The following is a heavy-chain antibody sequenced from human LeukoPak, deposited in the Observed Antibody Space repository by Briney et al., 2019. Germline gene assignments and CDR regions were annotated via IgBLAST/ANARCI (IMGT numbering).Heavy chain of an antibody. CDR2: ISGSGGST. J-gene: IGHJ6*02. CDR3: AKVPDYYDSSGYYWYYYGMDG. CDR1: GGTFSSYA. V-gene: IGHV3-23*01. Sequence: GASVKVSCKASGGTFSSYAMSWVRQAPGKGLEWVSAISGSGGSTYYADSVKGRFTIPRDNSKNTLYLQMNSLRAEDTAVYYCAKVPDYYDSSGYYWYYYGMDGWGQGTTVTVSS. D-gene: IGHD3-22*01.